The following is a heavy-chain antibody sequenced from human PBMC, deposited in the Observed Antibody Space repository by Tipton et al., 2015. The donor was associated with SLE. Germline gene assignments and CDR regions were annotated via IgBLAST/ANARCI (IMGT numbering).Heavy chain of an antibody. D-gene: IGHD6-13*01. CDR1: GGSFSSYY. CDR2: IYYSGST. CDR3: ASIAAAGKWYFDL. J-gene: IGHJ2*01. Sequence: TLSLTCAVYGGSFSSYYWSWIRQPPGKGLEWIGYIYYSGSTNYNPSLKSRVTISVDTSKNQFSLKLSSVTAADTAVYYCASIAAAGKWYFDLWGRGTLVTVSS. V-gene: IGHV4-59*01.